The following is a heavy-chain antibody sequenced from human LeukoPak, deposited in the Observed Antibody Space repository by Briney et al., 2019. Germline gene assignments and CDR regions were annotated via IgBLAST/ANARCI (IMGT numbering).Heavy chain of an antibody. J-gene: IGHJ4*02. CDR3: ATFGQGSSWYSHYFDY. Sequence: ASVKVSCKASGYTFTGYYMHWVRQAPGQGLEWMGRINPNSGGTNYAQKFQGRVTMTRDTSISTAYMELSRLRSDDTAVYYCATFGQGSSWYSHYFDYWGQGTLTTVSS. CDR2: INPNSGGT. CDR1: GYTFTGYY. D-gene: IGHD6-13*01. V-gene: IGHV1-2*06.